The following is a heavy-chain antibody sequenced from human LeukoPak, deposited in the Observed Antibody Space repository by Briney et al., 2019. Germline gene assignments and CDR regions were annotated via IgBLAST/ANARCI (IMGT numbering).Heavy chain of an antibody. Sequence: GSLRLSCAASGFTFSSYAMSWIRQPPGKGLEWIGYIYYSGSTNYNPSLKSRVTLSVDTSKNQFSLKLTSMTAADTAVYYCARDTSPEALRVWGQGTLVTVSS. CDR2: IYYSGST. CDR1: GFTFSSYA. CDR3: ARDTSPEALRV. J-gene: IGHJ4*02. D-gene: IGHD3-16*01. V-gene: IGHV4-59*01.